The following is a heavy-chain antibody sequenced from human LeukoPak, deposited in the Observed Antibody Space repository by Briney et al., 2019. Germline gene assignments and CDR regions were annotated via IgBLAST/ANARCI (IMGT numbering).Heavy chain of an antibody. CDR2: INPNTGGT. CDR3: VQFELDY. D-gene: IGHD1-7*01. J-gene: IGHJ4*02. Sequence: ASVKVSCKASGYTFTSYDINWVRQAPGQGLEWMGWINPNTGGTNYAQKFQGRVTMTRDTSIGTAYMDLSRLRSDDTAVYYCVQFELDYWGQGTLVTVSS. CDR1: GYTFTSYD. V-gene: IGHV1-2*02.